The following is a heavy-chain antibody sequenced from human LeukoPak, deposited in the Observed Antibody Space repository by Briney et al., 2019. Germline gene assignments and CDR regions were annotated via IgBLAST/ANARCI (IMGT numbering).Heavy chain of an antibody. CDR2: INPNSGGT. CDR1: GYTFTGYY. J-gene: IGHJ4*02. D-gene: IGHD6-19*01. V-gene: IGHV1-2*04. CDR3: ARGLEFRVLTYSSLGFVDY. Sequence: ASVKVSCKASGYTFTGYYMHWVRRAPGQGLEWMGWINPNSGGTNYAQKFQGWVTMTRDTSISTAYMELSRLRSDDTAVYYCARGLEFRVLTYSSLGFVDYWGQGTLVTVSS.